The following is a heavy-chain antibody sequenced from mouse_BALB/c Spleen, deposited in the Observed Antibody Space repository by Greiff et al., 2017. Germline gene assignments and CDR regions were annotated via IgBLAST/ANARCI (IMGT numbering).Heavy chain of an antibody. CDR1: GYTFTSYW. CDR2: IDPSDSYT. V-gene: IGHV1S127*01. D-gene: IGHD1-2*01. CDR3: LTTATDYYAMDY. Sequence: VQLQQPGAELVKPGASVKMSCKASGYTFTSYWMHWVKQRPGQGLEWIGVIDPSDSYTSYNQKFKGKATLTVDTSSSTAYMQLSSLTSEDSAVYYCLTTATDYYAMDYWGQGTSVTVSS. J-gene: IGHJ4*01.